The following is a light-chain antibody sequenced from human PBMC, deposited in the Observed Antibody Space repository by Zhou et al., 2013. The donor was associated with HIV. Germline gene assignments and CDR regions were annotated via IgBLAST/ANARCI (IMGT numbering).Light chain of an antibody. CDR3: QQRSNWPRFT. V-gene: IGKV3-11*01. Sequence: EIVLTQSPVTLSLSPGERATLSCRASQSVSSYLAWYQQKPGQAPRLLIYDASNRATGIPARFSGSGSVTDFTLTISSLEAEDFAVYYCQQRSNWPRFTFGPGTKVDIK. J-gene: IGKJ3*01. CDR1: QSVSSY. CDR2: DAS.